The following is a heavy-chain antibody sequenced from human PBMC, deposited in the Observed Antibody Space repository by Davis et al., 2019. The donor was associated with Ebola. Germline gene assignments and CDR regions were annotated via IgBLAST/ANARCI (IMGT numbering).Heavy chain of an antibody. CDR1: GFTFSNYW. V-gene: IGHV3-30*03. CDR2: ISYDGSYR. Sequence: GGSLRLSCAASGFTFSNYWMHWVRQAPGKGLEWVALISYDGSYRYYADSVKGRFTISRDNSQNTLYLQMNSLRAEDTAVYYCARVPWLAYFDYWGQGTLVTVSS. J-gene: IGHJ4*02. D-gene: IGHD6-19*01. CDR3: ARVPWLAYFDY.